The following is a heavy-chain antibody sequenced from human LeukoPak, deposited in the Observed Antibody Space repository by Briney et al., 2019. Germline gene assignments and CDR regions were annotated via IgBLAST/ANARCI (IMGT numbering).Heavy chain of an antibody. Sequence: GGSLRLSCAASGFTFDDYAMHWVRQAPGKGLEWVSSITWNSAGIGYADSVKGRFTISRDNAKNSLYLQMNSLRVEDTALYYCAKDRGGLSEVVYYGMDVWGQGTTVTVSS. V-gene: IGHV3-9*01. J-gene: IGHJ6*02. CDR1: GFTFDDYA. CDR2: ITWNSAGI. CDR3: AKDRGGLSEVVYYGMDV. D-gene: IGHD2-15*01.